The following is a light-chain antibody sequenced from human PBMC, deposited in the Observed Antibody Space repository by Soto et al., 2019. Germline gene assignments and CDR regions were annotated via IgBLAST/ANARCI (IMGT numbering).Light chain of an antibody. CDR3: QQRSNWLT. CDR1: QSVSSY. Sequence: EIVMTQSPSTLSLSPGERATLSCRASQSVSSYLAWYQQKPGKAPMLLIYDSSTRATGITARFSGSGSATAFTLTISSLEPEDVAVYYYQQRSNWLTFGGGTKVDIK. V-gene: IGKV3-11*01. CDR2: DSS. J-gene: IGKJ4*01.